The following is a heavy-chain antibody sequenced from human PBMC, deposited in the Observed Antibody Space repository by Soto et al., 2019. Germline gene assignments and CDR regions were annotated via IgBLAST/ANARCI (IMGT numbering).Heavy chain of an antibody. CDR1: GGTFSRYA. CDR3: ARLYGDYPRGDYFDY. CDR2: IIPIFGRE. D-gene: IGHD4-17*01. Sequence: GASVKVSCKASGGTFSRYAIRWVREAPGQGLEWMGGIIPIFGRENYAQKCQGRVTITADESTSTAYMDITSLRSEDKAVYYCARLYGDYPRGDYFDYWGQGTLVTVSS. V-gene: IGHV1-69*13. J-gene: IGHJ4*02.